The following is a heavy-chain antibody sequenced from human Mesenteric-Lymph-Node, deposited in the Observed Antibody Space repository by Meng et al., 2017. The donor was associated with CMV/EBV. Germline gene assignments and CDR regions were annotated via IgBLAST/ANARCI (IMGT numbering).Heavy chain of an antibody. J-gene: IGHJ3*02. V-gene: IGHV4-59*01. CDR2: IYYSGST. D-gene: IGHD5-24*01. CDR3: AREMGIWLQSYHDAFDI. CDR1: GGSISSYY. Sequence: SETLSLTCTVSGGSISSYYWSWIRQPPGKGLEWIGYIYYSGSTNYNPSLKSRVTISVDTSKNQLCLKLSSVTAADTAVYYCAREMGIWLQSYHDAFDIWGQGTMVTVSS.